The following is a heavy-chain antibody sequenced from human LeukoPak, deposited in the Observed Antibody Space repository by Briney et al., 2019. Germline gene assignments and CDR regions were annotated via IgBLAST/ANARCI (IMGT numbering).Heavy chain of an antibody. CDR1: GASISSYY. D-gene: IGHD3-22*01. CDR3: ARGRKRYDSSGYYLRY. J-gene: IGHJ4*02. V-gene: IGHV4-59*01. Sequence: PSETLSLTCTVSGASISSYYWSWIRQSPRKGLEWIGYGHYSGSTNYNPSLKSRVSISVDTSKNQFSLNLNSVTAADTAVYYCARGRKRYDSSGYYLRYWGQGTLVTVSS. CDR2: GHYSGST.